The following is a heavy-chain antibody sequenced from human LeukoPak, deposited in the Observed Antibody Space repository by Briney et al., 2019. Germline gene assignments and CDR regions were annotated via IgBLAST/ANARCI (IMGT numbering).Heavy chain of an antibody. Sequence: GGSLRLSCAASEFTFSSYSMNWVRQAPGKGLEWVSSISSSSSYIYYADSVKGRFTISRDNAKNSLYLQMNSLRAEDTAVYYCAGDSEGRSYDFWSGYYTPADYWGQGTLVTVSS. CDR2: ISSSSSYI. J-gene: IGHJ4*02. V-gene: IGHV3-21*01. CDR3: AGDSEGRSYDFWSGYYTPADY. D-gene: IGHD3-3*01. CDR1: EFTFSSYS.